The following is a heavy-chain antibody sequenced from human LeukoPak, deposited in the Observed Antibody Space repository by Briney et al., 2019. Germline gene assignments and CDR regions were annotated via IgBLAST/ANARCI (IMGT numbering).Heavy chain of an antibody. CDR3: AGHSFDTVDSFDI. V-gene: IGHV5-51*01. CDR2: IYPGDSDT. Sequence: GESLQISCKASGFRFTNHWIGWVRQLPGKGLEWMGIIYPGDSDTRYSPSFQGRVTISADKSIDTAYLQWRSRKASDTAMYFCAGHSFDTVDSFDIGGQGT. J-gene: IGHJ3*02. CDR1: GFRFTNHW. D-gene: IGHD3-9*01.